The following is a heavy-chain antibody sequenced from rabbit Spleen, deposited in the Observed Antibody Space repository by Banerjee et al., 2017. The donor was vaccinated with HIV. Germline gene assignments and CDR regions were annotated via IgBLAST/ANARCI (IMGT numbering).Heavy chain of an antibody. J-gene: IGHJ6*01. D-gene: IGHD8-1*01. V-gene: IGHV1S45*01. CDR1: GFDLSSSYY. CDR2: IYAGSSGST. Sequence: QEQLEESGGGLVKPGASLTLTCKASGFDLSSSYYMCWVRQAPGKGPEWIACIYAGSSGSTYYASWAKGRFTISKTSSTTVTLQMTSLTAADTATYFCARDTGSSFSTYGMDLWGPGTLVTVS. CDR3: ARDTGSSFSTYGMDL.